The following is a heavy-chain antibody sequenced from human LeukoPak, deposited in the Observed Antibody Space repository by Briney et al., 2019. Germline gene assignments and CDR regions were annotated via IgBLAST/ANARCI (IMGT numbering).Heavy chain of an antibody. V-gene: IGHV3-66*02. Sequence: PGGSLRLSCAASGFTVSSNYMSWVRQAPGKGLEWVSVTYSGGSTYYADSVKGRFTISRDNSKNTLYLQMNSLRAEDTAVYYCARDNRDGYWADAFDIWGQGTMVTVSS. CDR3: ARDNRDGYWADAFDI. CDR2: TYSGGST. CDR1: GFTVSSNY. J-gene: IGHJ3*02. D-gene: IGHD5-24*01.